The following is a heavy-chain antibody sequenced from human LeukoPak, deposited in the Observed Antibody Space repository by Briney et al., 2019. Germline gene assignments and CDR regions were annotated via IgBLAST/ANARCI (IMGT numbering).Heavy chain of an antibody. CDR2: IYYSGST. CDR3: ARGIAVAGTGVDY. V-gene: IGHV4-59*01. D-gene: IGHD6-19*01. CDR1: GGSISSYY. J-gene: IGHJ4*02. Sequence: PSETLSLTCTVSGGSISSYYWSWIRQPPGKGLEWIGYIYYSGSTNYNPSLKSRVTISVDTSKNQFSLKLSSVTAADTAVYYCARGIAVAGTGVDYWGQGTLVTVSS.